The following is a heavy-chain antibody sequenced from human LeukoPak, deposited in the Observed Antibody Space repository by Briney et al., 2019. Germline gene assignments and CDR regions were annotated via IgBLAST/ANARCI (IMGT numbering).Heavy chain of an antibody. J-gene: IGHJ4*02. D-gene: IGHD6-13*01. CDR2: ISYDGSNK. Sequence: PGGSLRLSCAASGFTFSSFGMHWVRQAPGKGLEWVAGISYDGSNKYYAEYVKGRFTISRDNSKNTLFLQMNSLRTDDTAVYYCAPDYTCSFWGQGTLVTVSS. CDR1: GFTFSSFG. V-gene: IGHV3-30*03. CDR3: APDYTCSF.